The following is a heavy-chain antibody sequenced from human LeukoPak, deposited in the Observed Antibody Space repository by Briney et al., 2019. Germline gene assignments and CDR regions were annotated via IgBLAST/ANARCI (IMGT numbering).Heavy chain of an antibody. Sequence: GASVKVSCKASGGTFSSYAISWVRQAPGQGLEWMGGIIPIFGTANYAQKFQGRVTITADESTSTAYMELSSLRSEDTAVYYCARVKGSYFAPHFDYWGQGTLVTVSS. CDR2: IIPIFGTA. D-gene: IGHD1-26*01. J-gene: IGHJ4*02. CDR1: GGTFSSYA. CDR3: ARVKGSYFAPHFDY. V-gene: IGHV1-69*13.